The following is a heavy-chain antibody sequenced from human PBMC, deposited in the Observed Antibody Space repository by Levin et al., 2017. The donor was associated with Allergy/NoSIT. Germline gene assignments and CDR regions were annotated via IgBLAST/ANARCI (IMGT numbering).Heavy chain of an antibody. V-gene: IGHV3-23*01. J-gene: IGHJ4*02. CDR2: ISGSGGNT. D-gene: IGHD5-18*01. CDR3: AKEAGYSYGFGGRDRLDC. CDR1: GFSYSSYA. Sequence: PGGSLRLSCAASGFSYSSYALSWVRQAPGKGLEWVSGISGSGGNTYYADSVKGRFTISRDNSKNTLYLQMDSLRAEDTAVYYCAKEAGYSYGFGGRDRLDCWGQGTLVTVSS.